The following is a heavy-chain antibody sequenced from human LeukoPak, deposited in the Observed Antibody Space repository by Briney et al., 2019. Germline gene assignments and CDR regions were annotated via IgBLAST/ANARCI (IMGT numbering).Heavy chain of an antibody. J-gene: IGHJ5*02. CDR2: IIPILGIA. V-gene: IGHV1-69*04. CDR3: ARGAIVGATMFDP. D-gene: IGHD1-26*01. CDR1: GGTFSSYA. Sequence: ASVKVSCKASGGTFSSYAISWVRQAPGQGLEWMGRIIPILGIANYAQKFQGRVTITADKSTSTAYMELSSLRSEDTAVYYCARGAIVGATMFDPWGQGTLVTVSS.